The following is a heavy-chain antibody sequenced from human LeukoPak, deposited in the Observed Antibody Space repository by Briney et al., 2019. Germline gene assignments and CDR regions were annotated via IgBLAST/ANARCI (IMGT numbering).Heavy chain of an antibody. D-gene: IGHD3-3*01. J-gene: IGHJ6*03. V-gene: IGHV3-21*01. CDR3: ARAGDIRIFGVVILDV. CDR1: GFTFSSYS. Sequence: GGSLRLSCAASGFTFSSYSMNWVRQAPGKGLEWVSSISSSSSYIYYADSVKGRFTISRDNAKNSLYLQMNSLRAEDTAVYYCARAGDIRIFGVVILDVWGKGTTVTVSS. CDR2: ISSSSSYI.